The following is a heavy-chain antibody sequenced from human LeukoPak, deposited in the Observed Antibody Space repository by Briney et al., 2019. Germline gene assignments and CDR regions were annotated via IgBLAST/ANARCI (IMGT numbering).Heavy chain of an antibody. Sequence: PGGSLRLSCAASGFTFSSYAMSWVRQAPGKGLEWVSAISGSGGSTYYADSVKGRFTISRDNSKNTLYLQMNSLRAEDTAAYYCAKGSRGTGALDYWGQGTLVTVSS. CDR3: AKGSRGTGALDY. D-gene: IGHD3/OR15-3a*01. J-gene: IGHJ4*02. CDR2: ISGSGGST. CDR1: GFTFSSYA. V-gene: IGHV3-23*01.